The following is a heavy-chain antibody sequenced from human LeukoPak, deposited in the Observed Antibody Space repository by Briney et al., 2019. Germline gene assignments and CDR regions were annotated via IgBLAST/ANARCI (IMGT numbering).Heavy chain of an antibody. D-gene: IGHD3-10*01. V-gene: IGHV4-59*08. CDR3: ARHPDVGVLRDGFDL. CDR2: IYYSRST. CDR1: GGSISGYY. Sequence: SETLSLTCTVSGGSISGYYWSWIRQPPGKGLEWIGYIYYSRSTLHNPSLRSRVTISVDMSKNQFSLTLNSVTAADTAVYFCARHPDVGVLRDGFDLWGQGTLVTVSS. J-gene: IGHJ5*02.